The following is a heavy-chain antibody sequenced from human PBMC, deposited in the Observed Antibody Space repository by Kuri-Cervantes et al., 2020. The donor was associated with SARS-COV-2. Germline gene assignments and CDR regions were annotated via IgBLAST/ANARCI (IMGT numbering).Heavy chain of an antibody. Sequence: SQTLSLTCAVYGGSFSGYYWSWIRQPPGKGLEWIGEINHSGSTNYNPSLKSRVTISVDTSKNQFSLKLSSVTAADTAVYYCARDPSGYSYGIYYYGMDVWGQGTTVTVSS. V-gene: IGHV4-34*01. CDR3: ARDPSGYSYGIYYYGMDV. CDR1: GGSFSGYY. D-gene: IGHD5-18*01. CDR2: INHSGST. J-gene: IGHJ6*02.